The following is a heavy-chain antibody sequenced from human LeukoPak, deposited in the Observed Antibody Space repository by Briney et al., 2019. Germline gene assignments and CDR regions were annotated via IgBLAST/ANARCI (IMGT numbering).Heavy chain of an antibody. D-gene: IGHD5-12*01. V-gene: IGHV3-48*02. CDR1: GFTFSSHG. Sequence: GGSLRLSCAASGFTFSSHGMNWVRQTPGKGLEWVSYISKTSNTRDYADSVKGRFTISRDNDKNSLSLQMNSLRDEDTAVYYCARDRGYSNYYDYWGQGTLVTVSS. J-gene: IGHJ4*02. CDR2: ISKTSNTR. CDR3: ARDRGYSNYYDY.